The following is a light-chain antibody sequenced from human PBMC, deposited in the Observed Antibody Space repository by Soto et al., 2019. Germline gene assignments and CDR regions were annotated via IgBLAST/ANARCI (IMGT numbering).Light chain of an antibody. Sequence: SYELTQPLSVSVALGQTARITCGGTNIGRKNVHWFQQKPGQAPVLVIYRDSKRPSGIPERFSGSNSGNTATLTISRAQAGDEADYYCQVWDSSTAVAVFGGGTKVTVL. V-gene: IGLV3-9*01. CDR3: QVWDSSTAVAV. CDR2: RDS. CDR1: NIGRKN. J-gene: IGLJ2*01.